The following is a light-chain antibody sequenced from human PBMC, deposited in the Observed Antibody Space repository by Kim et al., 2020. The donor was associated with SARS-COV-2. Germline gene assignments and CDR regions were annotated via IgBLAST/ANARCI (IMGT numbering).Light chain of an antibody. V-gene: IGKV3-11*01. CDR1: QSISTY. J-gene: IGKJ4*01. Sequence: SLSPGERATPSCRASQSISTYLAWYQQKPGQSPRLLLYDASKRATGIPARFSGSGSGTDFTLTIRSLEPEDFAVYFCQQRSKWVTFGGGTKVDIK. CDR2: DAS. CDR3: QQRSKWVT.